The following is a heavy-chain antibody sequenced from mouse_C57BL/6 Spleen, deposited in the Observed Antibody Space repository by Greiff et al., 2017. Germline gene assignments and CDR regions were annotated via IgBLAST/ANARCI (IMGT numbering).Heavy chain of an antibody. V-gene: IGHV1-15*01. CDR3: TRERNYYGSSYGYFDV. D-gene: IGHD1-1*01. J-gene: IGHJ1*03. Sequence: VQLQQSGAELVRPGASVTLSCKASGYTFTDYEMHWVKQTPVHGLEWIGAIDPETGGTAYNQKFKGKAILTADKSSSTAYMELRSLTSEDSAVXYCTRERNYYGSSYGYFDVWGTGTTVTVSS. CDR2: IDPETGGT. CDR1: GYTFTDYE.